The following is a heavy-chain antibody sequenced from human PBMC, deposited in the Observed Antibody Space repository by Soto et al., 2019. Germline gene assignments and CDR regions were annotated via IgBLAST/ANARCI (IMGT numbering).Heavy chain of an antibody. CDR3: ARGEEYYYDSSGYYNFDY. J-gene: IGHJ4*02. D-gene: IGHD3-22*01. V-gene: IGHV3-33*01. CDR1: GFTFSSYG. CDR2: IWYDGSNK. Sequence: GGSLRLSCAASGFTFSSYGMHWVRQAPGKGLEWVAVIWYDGSNKYYADSVKGRFTISRDNSKNTLYLQMNSLRAEDTAVYYCARGEEYYYDSSGYYNFDYWGQGTLVTVSS.